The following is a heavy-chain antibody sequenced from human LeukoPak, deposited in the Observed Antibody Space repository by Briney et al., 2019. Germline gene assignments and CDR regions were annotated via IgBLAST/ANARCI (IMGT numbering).Heavy chain of an antibody. V-gene: IGHV3-30*03. CDR1: GFSFSNYG. J-gene: IGHJ4*02. Sequence: GGSLRLSCAASGFSFSNYGMHWVRQAPGKGLEWVAVISYDGSNKYCADSVKGRFTISRDNSKNTLYLQMNSLRAEDTAVYFCASALYGGNSYYFDYWGQGTLVTVSS. D-gene: IGHD4-23*01. CDR3: ASALYGGNSYYFDY. CDR2: ISYDGSNK.